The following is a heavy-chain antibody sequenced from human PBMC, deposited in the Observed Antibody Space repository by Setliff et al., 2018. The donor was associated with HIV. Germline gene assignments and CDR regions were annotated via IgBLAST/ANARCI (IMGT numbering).Heavy chain of an antibody. D-gene: IGHD3-10*01. CDR3: ARLWFGESH. J-gene: IGHJ4*02. Sequence: KPSETLSLTCAVYGGSFSGYYWNWIRQPPGKGLEWIGEINHRGGTNYNPSLKSRVTISVDTSKNQFSLKLSSVTAADTAVYYCARLWFGESHWGQGTLVTVSS. V-gene: IGHV4-34*01. CDR1: GGSFSGYY. CDR2: INHRGGT.